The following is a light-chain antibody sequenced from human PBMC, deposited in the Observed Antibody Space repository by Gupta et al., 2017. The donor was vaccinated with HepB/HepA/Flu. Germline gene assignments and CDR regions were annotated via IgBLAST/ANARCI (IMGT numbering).Light chain of an antibody. V-gene: IGKV1-5*03. CDR3: QQDYSYPHT. Sequence: DIQMTQSPSTLSASVGDRVTITCRASESIGDWLAWYQQKPGMAPTLLIYKASRLGSGVPSRFSGSGSGTEITLTISSLQPDDVATYYCQQDYSYPHTFGGGTKVEIK. CDR1: ESIGDW. CDR2: KAS. J-gene: IGKJ4*01.